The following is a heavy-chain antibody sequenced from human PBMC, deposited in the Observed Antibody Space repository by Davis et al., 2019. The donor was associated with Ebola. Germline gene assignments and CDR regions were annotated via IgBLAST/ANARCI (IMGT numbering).Heavy chain of an antibody. J-gene: IGHJ6*02. CDR3: AKSTTVTTGTYYYYGMDV. CDR2: INPSGGST. CDR1: GYTFTSYY. V-gene: IGHV1-46*01. D-gene: IGHD4-11*01. Sequence: ASVKVSCKASGYTFTSYYMHWVRQAPGQGLEWMGIINPSGGSTSYAQKFQGWVTMTRDTSISTAYMELSRLRSDDTAVYYCAKSTTVTTGTYYYYGMDVWGQGTTVTVSS.